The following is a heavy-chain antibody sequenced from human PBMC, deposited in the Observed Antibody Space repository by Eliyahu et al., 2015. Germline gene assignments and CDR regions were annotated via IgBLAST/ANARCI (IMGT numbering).Heavy chain of an antibody. Sequence: QVQLQESGPGLVKPSGTLSLTCVVSGGSITSGHWWSWVRQPPGEGLAWIGEIFYNGSTNYNPSLKNRVTMSLDRSKRQFSLRLTSVTAADTAVYYCASGLVRTAYFDFWGQGILVTVSS. V-gene: IGHV4-4*02. CDR1: GGSITSGHW. CDR2: IFYNGST. CDR3: ASGLVRTAYFDF. D-gene: IGHD1-1*01. J-gene: IGHJ4*02.